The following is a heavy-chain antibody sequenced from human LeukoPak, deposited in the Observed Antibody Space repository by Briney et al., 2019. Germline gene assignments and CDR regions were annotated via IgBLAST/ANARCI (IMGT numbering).Heavy chain of an antibody. CDR1: GFTFDDYA. CDR3: ARSRWLHSPTDY. D-gene: IGHD5-24*01. V-gene: IGHV3-9*01. CDR2: ISWNSDNI. J-gene: IGHJ4*02. Sequence: PGGSLRLSCAASGFTFDDYAMHWVRQAPGKGLEWVSGISWNSDNIGYADSVKGRFTISRDNAKNSLYLQMNSLRAEDTAVYYCARSRWLHSPTDYWGQGTLVTVSS.